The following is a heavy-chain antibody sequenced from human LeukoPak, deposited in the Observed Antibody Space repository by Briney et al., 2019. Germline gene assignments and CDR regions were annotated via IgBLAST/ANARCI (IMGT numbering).Heavy chain of an antibody. Sequence: PGGSLRLSCAASGFTFSNYAMSWVRQTPGKGLEWVANIKQDGSEKNYVDSVKGRFTISRDNAKTSLYLQMNSLRAEDTAVYYCARHCSGGSCYSAPFDYWGQGTLVTVSS. CDR1: GFTFSNYA. CDR2: IKQDGSEK. J-gene: IGHJ4*02. CDR3: ARHCSGGSCYSAPFDY. D-gene: IGHD2-15*01. V-gene: IGHV3-7*01.